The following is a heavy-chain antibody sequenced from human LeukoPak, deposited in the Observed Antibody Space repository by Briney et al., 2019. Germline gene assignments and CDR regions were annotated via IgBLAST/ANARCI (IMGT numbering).Heavy chain of an antibody. D-gene: IGHD3-10*01. J-gene: IGHJ4*02. CDR1: GGTFSSYA. V-gene: IGHV1-69*05. CDR2: IIPIFGTA. Sequence: ASVKVSCKASGGTFSSYAISWVRQAPGQGLEWMGGIIPIFGTANYAQKFQGRVTITTDESTSTAYMELSSLRSEDTAAYFCARGEFAMVQGVYFDYWSQGTLVTVSS. CDR3: ARGEFAMVQGVYFDY.